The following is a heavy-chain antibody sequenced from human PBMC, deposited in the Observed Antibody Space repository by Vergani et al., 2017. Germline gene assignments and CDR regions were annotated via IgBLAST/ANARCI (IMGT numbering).Heavy chain of an antibody. CDR3: ARRFSWSGSSHHGMDV. CDR1: GYSFTSYW. CDR2: IYPDDSDT. V-gene: IGHV5-51*01. Sequence: EVQLVQSGAEVIKPGESLKISCKGSGYSFTSYWIGWVRQMPEKGLEWMGIIYPDDSDTRYSPSFQGQVTISADKSISTAYLLWSNLKASDTAIYYCARRFSWSGSSHHGMDVWGQGTTVTVSS. D-gene: IGHD1-26*01. J-gene: IGHJ6*02.